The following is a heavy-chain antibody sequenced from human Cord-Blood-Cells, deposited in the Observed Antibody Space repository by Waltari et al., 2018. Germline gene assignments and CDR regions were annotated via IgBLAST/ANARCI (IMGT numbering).Heavy chain of an antibody. D-gene: IGHD5-18*01. Sequence: EVQLVESGGGLVQPGRSLRLSCAASGFTFDDYAMHWVRQAPGKGLGWVSGISWNSGSIGYADSVKGRFTISRDNAKNSLYLQMNSLRAEDTALYYCAKDIGYSYGYQFGVFDYWGQGTLVTVSS. CDR1: GFTFDDYA. CDR2: ISWNSGSI. J-gene: IGHJ4*02. V-gene: IGHV3-9*01. CDR3: AKDIGYSYGYQFGVFDY.